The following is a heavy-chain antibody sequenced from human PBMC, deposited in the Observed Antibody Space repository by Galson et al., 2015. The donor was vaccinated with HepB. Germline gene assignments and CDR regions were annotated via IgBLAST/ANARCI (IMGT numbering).Heavy chain of an antibody. CDR2: ISSSSYV. CDR3: ARARIPPPLTTVIVDY. D-gene: IGHD4-17*01. J-gene: IGHJ4*02. Sequence: SLRLSCAASGFTFSSYSMNWVRQAPGKGLEWVSSISSSSYVYYADSVKGRFAISRDNAKNSLYLQMNSLRAEDTAVYYCARARIPPPLTTVIVDYWGQGTLVTVSS. CDR1: GFTFSSYS. V-gene: IGHV3-21*01.